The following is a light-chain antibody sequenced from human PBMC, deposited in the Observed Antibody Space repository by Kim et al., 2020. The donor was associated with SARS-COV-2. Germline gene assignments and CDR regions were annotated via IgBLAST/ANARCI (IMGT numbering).Light chain of an antibody. J-gene: IGKJ4*01. CDR3: QHHSNWLT. CDR2: DAS. CDR1: QSVSSY. Sequence: EIVLTQSPATLSLSPGERATLSCRASQSVSSYLAWYQQKPGQAPRLLIYDASNRATGIPARFSGSGFGTDFTLTISSLEPEDFAVYYCQHHSNWLTFGGGTKVDIK. V-gene: IGKV3-11*01.